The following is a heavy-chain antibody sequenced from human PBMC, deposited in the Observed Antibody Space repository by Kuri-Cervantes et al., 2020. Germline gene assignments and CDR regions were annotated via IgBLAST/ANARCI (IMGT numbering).Heavy chain of an antibody. Sequence: GESLKISCAASGFTFSSYAMHWVRQAPGKGLEWVAVISYDGSNKYYADSVKGRFTISRDNSKNTLYLQMNSLRAEDTAVYYCVMVRGVILTNYYGMDVWGQGTTVTVSS. J-gene: IGHJ6*02. D-gene: IGHD3-10*01. CDR1: GFTFSSYA. CDR2: ISYDGSNK. CDR3: VMVRGVILTNYYGMDV. V-gene: IGHV3-30-3*01.